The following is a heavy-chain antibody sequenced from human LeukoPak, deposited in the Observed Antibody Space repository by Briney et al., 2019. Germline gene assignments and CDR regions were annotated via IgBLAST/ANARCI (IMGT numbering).Heavy chain of an antibody. Sequence: SETLSLACTVSGGSVSSGSYFWSWIRQPPGKGLEWIGYIYYSGSTNYNPSLKSRVTISVDTSKNPFSLKLSSVTAADTAVYYCARRHTMDNSGFPFDYWGRGTLVTVSS. V-gene: IGHV4-61*01. CDR2: IYYSGST. CDR1: GGSVSSGSYF. J-gene: IGHJ4*02. D-gene: IGHD3-22*01. CDR3: ARRHTMDNSGFPFDY.